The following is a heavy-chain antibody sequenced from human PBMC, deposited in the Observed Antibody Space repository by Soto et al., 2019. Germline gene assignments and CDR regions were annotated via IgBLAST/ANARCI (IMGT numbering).Heavy chain of an antibody. CDR3: ARIAAAGTRFDY. J-gene: IGHJ4*02. D-gene: IGHD6-13*01. CDR2: IYHSGNT. CDR1: GGSISSTNW. V-gene: IGHV4-4*02. Sequence: QVQLQESGPGLVKPSGTLSLTCAVSGGSISSTNWWSWVRQPPGKGLEWIGEIYHSGNTNYNPSLKSRVTISVGMSKNQFSLKLSSVTAADTAVYFCARIAAAGTRFDYWGQGTLVTVSS.